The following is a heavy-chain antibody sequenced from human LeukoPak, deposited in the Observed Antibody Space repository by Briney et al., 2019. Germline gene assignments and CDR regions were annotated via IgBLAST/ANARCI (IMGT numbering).Heavy chain of an antibody. J-gene: IGHJ4*02. CDR1: GGTFSSYA. CDR2: IIPIFGTA. Sequence: SVKVSCKASGGTFSSYAISWVRQAPGQGLEWMGRIIPIFGTANYAQKFQGRVTITTDESTSTAYMELSSLRSEDTAAYYCARDRDCSGGSCTYFDYWGQGTLVTVSS. V-gene: IGHV1-69*05. D-gene: IGHD2-15*01. CDR3: ARDRDCSGGSCTYFDY.